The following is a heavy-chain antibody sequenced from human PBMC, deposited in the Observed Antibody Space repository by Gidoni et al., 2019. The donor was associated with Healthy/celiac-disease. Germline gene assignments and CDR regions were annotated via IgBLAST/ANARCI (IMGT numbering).Heavy chain of an antibody. D-gene: IGHD1-26*01. Sequence: QLQLVQSGAEGKQPGSSVKVSCKASGGTFSSYAISWVRQAPGQGLEWMGGIIPIFGTANYAQKFQGRVTITADKSTSTAYMELSSLRSEDTAVYYCARVGWEQDYYYYGMDVWGQGTTVTVSS. CDR1: GGTFSSYA. V-gene: IGHV1-69*06. CDR2: IIPIFGTA. CDR3: ARVGWEQDYYYYGMDV. J-gene: IGHJ6*02.